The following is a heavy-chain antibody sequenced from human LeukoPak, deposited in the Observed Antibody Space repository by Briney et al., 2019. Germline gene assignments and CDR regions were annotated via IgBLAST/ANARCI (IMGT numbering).Heavy chain of an antibody. Sequence: PGGSLRLSCAASGFTFSSYAMSWVRQAPGKGLEWVSAISGSGGSTYYADSVKGRFTISRDNSKNTLYLQMNSLRAEDTAVYYCARRYDFWSAIDAFDIWGQGTMVTVSS. J-gene: IGHJ3*02. CDR1: GFTFSSYA. D-gene: IGHD3-3*01. CDR2: ISGSGGST. V-gene: IGHV3-23*01. CDR3: ARRYDFWSAIDAFDI.